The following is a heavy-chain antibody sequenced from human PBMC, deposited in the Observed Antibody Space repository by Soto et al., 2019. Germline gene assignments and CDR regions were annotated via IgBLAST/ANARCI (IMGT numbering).Heavy chain of an antibody. V-gene: IGHV5-51*01. J-gene: IGHJ6*02. Sequence: PGQTLTLPCEGSGYSFTIYWIGWVRPMPGKGLEWMGIIYPGDSDTRYSPFFQGQVTISADKSISTAYLQWSSLKASDTAMYYCARRWQHVDYYGMDVWGQGTTVTVSS. D-gene: IGHD6-6*01. CDR1: GYSFTIYW. CDR3: ARRWQHVDYYGMDV. CDR2: IYPGDSDT.